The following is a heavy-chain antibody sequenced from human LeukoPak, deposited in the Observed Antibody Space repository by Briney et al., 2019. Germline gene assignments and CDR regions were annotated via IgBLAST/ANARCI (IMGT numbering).Heavy chain of an antibody. CDR2: IYYSGST. Sequence: SETLSLTCTVSGGSISSGDYYWRWIRQPPGKGLEWIEYIYYSGSTYYNPSLKSRVTISVDTSKNQFSLKLSSVTAADTAVYYCARLWGPSYDFWSGYYTGLDYWGQGTLVTVSS. V-gene: IGHV4-30-4*08. CDR1: GGSISSGDYY. D-gene: IGHD3-3*01. CDR3: ARLWGPSYDFWSGYYTGLDY. J-gene: IGHJ4*02.